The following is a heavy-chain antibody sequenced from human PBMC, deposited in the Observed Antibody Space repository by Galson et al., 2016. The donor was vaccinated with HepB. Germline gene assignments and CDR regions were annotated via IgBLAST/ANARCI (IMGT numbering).Heavy chain of an antibody. Sequence: SVKVSCKASGHTFTNYAMHWVRQASGQRLEWMGWINAGNGNTKYSQKFQGRVTITRDTSASTAYMELSSLRSEDTAVDYCARTIVATTTLYYYGMDLWGQGTTVTVSS. CDR1: GHTFTNYA. CDR3: ARTIVATTTLYYYGMDL. V-gene: IGHV1-3*01. D-gene: IGHD5-12*01. J-gene: IGHJ6*02. CDR2: INAGNGNT.